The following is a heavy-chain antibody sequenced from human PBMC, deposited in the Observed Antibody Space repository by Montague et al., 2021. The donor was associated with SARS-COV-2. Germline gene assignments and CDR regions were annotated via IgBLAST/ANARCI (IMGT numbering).Heavy chain of an antibody. CDR2: TYYMSKWYN. CDR3: ARIPVGSKYYFDF. J-gene: IGHJ4*02. CDR1: GDSVSSNIAT. D-gene: IGHD2-2*01. Sequence: CAISGDSVSSNIATWNWIRQSPSRGLEWLGRTYYMSKWYNDYAESVKSRITIDPDTSKHQFSLHLNSVTPEDTAAYYCARIPVGSKYYFDFWGQGTLVTVSS. V-gene: IGHV6-1*01.